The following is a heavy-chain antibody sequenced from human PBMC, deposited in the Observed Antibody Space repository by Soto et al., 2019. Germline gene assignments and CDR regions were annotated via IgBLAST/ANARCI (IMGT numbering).Heavy chain of an antibody. CDR1: GFTFDDYA. J-gene: IGHJ6*02. D-gene: IGHD2-2*01. CDR3: AKDLRGTRWDYYCGMDV. Sequence: EVQLVESGGGLVQPGRSLRLSCAASGFTFDDYAMHWVRQAPGKGLEWVSGITWNSGSIGYADSVKGRFTISRDNAKNSLYLQMNSLRAEDTALYYCAKDLRGTRWDYYCGMDVWGQGTTVTVSS. CDR2: ITWNSGSI. V-gene: IGHV3-9*01.